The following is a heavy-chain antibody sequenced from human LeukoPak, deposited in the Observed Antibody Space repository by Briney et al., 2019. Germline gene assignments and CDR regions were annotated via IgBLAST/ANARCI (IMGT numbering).Heavy chain of an antibody. Sequence: SETLSLTCAVYGGSFSGYYWSWIRQPPGKGLEWIGEINHSGSTNYNPSLKSRVTISVDTSKNQFSLKLSSVPAADTAVYYCASGPITDYDILTGYYTYYYYYGMDVWGKGTTVTVSS. CDR2: INHSGST. CDR1: GGSFSGYY. V-gene: IGHV4-34*01. D-gene: IGHD3-9*01. J-gene: IGHJ6*04. CDR3: ASGPITDYDILTGYYTYYYYYGMDV.